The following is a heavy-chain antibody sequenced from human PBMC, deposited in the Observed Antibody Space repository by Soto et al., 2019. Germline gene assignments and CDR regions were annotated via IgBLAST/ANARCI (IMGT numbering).Heavy chain of an antibody. Sequence: EVQLLESGGGLVQPGGSLRLSCAASGFTFSRYDMSWVRQAPGKGLEWVSAISGSGGSTYYADSVKGRFTISRDNSKNTLYLQMNSLRAEDTAVYYCAKDRAYDFWSGYPLGYYYYYMDVWGKGTTVTVSS. J-gene: IGHJ6*03. CDR2: ISGSGGST. CDR3: AKDRAYDFWSGYPLGYYYYYMDV. D-gene: IGHD3-3*01. V-gene: IGHV3-23*01. CDR1: GFTFSRYD.